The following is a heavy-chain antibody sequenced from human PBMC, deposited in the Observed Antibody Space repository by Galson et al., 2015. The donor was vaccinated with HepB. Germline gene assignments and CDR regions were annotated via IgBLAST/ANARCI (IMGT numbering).Heavy chain of an antibody. D-gene: IGHD3-3*01. V-gene: IGHV3-49*03. CDR2: IRSKAYGGTT. Sequence: SLRLSCAASGFTFGDYAMSWFRQAPGKGLEWAGFIRSKAYGGTTEYAASVKGRFTISRDDSKSIAYLQMNSLKTEDTAVYYCTRVGVHQTFWSGYHPDYYYYYYMDVWGKGTTVTVSS. J-gene: IGHJ6*03. CDR3: TRVGVHQTFWSGYHPDYYYYYYMDV. CDR1: GFTFGDYA.